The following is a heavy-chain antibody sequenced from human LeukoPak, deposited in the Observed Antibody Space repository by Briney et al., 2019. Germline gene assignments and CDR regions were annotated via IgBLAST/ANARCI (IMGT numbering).Heavy chain of an antibody. D-gene: IGHD2-21*01. CDR2: IRSYSSYI. J-gene: IGHJ6*03. CDR1: GFKFETYN. Sequence: GGSLRLSCAASGFKFETYNFNWVRQAPGKGLEWVATIRSYSSYIHYGDSVKGRFTISRDDAKKSLYLQMNSLRAEDTAVYFCARYSEVYYYVDVWGTGTTVTISS. V-gene: IGHV3-21*01. CDR3: ARYSEVYYYVDV.